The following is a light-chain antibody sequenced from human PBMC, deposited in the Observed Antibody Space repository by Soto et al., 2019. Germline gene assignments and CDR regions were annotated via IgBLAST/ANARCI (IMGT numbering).Light chain of an antibody. Sequence: EIVITQSPATLSVSPGERATLSCRASQSVDINLAWYQKKAGQAPRLLIHGASTRTTGIPARFSGSGSGTEFTLTISSLQSQDFAVYYYQQYNDWPRRLTFGGGTKVDIK. CDR3: QQYNDWPRRLT. CDR2: GAS. CDR1: QSVDIN. J-gene: IGKJ4*01. V-gene: IGKV3-15*01.